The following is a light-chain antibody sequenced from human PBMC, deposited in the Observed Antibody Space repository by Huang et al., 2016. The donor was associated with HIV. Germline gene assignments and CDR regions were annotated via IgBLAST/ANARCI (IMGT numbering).Light chain of an antibody. CDR3: QQSYITPRT. J-gene: IGKJ2*01. Sequence: DIQMTQSPSSLSASVGDRVTITCRTSEGISTYVNWYQQKPGKAPKLLIYSASRLQSGVPSRFRGSGSATHFTLTISSLQPEDFATYYCQQSYITPRTFGQGTKLDIK. CDR2: SAS. CDR1: EGISTY. V-gene: IGKV1-39*01.